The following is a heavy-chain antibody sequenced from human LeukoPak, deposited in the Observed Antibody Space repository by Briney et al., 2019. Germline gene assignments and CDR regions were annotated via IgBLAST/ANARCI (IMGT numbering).Heavy chain of an antibody. CDR3: ARDSR. J-gene: IGHJ4*02. Sequence: PSETLSLTCTVSGGSISSGSYYWSWIRQPAGKGLEWIGRIYTSGSTNYNPSLKSRVTISVDTSKNQFSLKLSSVTAADTAVYYCARDSRWGQGTLVTVSS. CDR2: IYTSGST. CDR1: GGSISSGSYY. D-gene: IGHD4-11*01. V-gene: IGHV4-61*02.